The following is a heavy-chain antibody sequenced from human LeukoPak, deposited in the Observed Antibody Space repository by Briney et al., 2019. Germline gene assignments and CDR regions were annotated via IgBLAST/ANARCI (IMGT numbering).Heavy chain of an antibody. CDR3: ARVLLGTWGAFDI. D-gene: IGHD7-27*01. CDR1: GFTFSSYW. J-gene: IGHJ3*02. CDR2: ISSDGSST. V-gene: IGHV3-74*01. Sequence: GGSLRLSCAASGFTFSSYWMHWVRQAPGKGLVWVSRISSDGSSTTYADSVKGRFTISRDNAKNTLYLQMSSLRAEDTAVYYCARVLLGTWGAFDIWGQGTMVTVSS.